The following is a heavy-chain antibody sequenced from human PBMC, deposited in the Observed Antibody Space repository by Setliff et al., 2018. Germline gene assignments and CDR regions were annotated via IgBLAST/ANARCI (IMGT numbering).Heavy chain of an antibody. D-gene: IGHD3-22*01. CDR2: INPNSGGT. CDR1: GYTFTGYY. Sequence: ASVKVSCKASGYTFTGYYMHWVRQAPGQGLEWMGWINPNSGGTNYAHKFQGRVTMTTDTSITTAYMELNSLTSDDTAVYFCTWGPGGYFDFWSQGTLVTVSS. V-gene: IGHV1-2*02. J-gene: IGHJ4*02. CDR3: TWGPGGYFDF.